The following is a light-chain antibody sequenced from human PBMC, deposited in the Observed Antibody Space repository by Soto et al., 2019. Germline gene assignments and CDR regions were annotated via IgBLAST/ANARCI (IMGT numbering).Light chain of an antibody. CDR3: QQYNSYSALT. Sequence: IQITQSPSTLSASVGDRVTITCRASQSISSWLAWYQHKPGKAPKLLIYDASSLESGVPSRFSGSGSGTEFTLTISSLQPDDFATYYCQQYNSYSALTFGGGTKVDIK. J-gene: IGKJ4*01. CDR2: DAS. CDR1: QSISSW. V-gene: IGKV1-5*01.